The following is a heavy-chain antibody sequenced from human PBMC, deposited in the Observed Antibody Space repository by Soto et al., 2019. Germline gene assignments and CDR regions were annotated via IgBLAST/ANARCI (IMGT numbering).Heavy chain of an antibody. J-gene: IGHJ4*02. CDR1: GFTFSTYW. CDR3: ARWFTYGYFDYIDY. D-gene: IGHD5-18*01. V-gene: IGHV3-74*01. CDR2: INSGGGTT. Sequence: GGSLRLSCVASGFTFSTYWMHWFRQAPGKGLVWVSRINSGGGTTTYADSVKGRFTISRDNAKNTLYLQMNGLRAEDTAVYYCARWFTYGYFDYIDYWGQGTQVTVSS.